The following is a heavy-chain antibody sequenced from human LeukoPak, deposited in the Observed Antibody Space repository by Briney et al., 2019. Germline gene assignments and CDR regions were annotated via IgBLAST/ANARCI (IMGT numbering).Heavy chain of an antibody. V-gene: IGHV4-34*01. J-gene: IGHJ4*02. CDR2: INHSGST. Sequence: SETLSLPCAVYGGSFSGYYWSWIRQPPGKGLEWIGEINHSGSTNYNPSLKSRVTISVDTSKNQFSLKLSSVTAADTAVYYCARGHDILTGYPHFDYWGQGTLVTVSS. CDR3: ARGHDILTGYPHFDY. D-gene: IGHD3-9*01. CDR1: GGSFSGYY.